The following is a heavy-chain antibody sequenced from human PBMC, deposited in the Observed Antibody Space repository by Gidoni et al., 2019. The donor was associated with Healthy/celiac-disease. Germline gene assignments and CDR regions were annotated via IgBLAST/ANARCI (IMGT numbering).Heavy chain of an antibody. CDR1: GGSISSGSYY. CDR2: IYTSGST. J-gene: IGHJ4*02. D-gene: IGHD5-12*01. Sequence: QVQLQESGPGLVKPSQPLSVTCTVSGGSISSGSYYWSWIRQPAGKGLEWIGRIYTSGSTNYNPSLKSRVTISVDTSKNQFSLKLSSVTAADTAVYYCAREAIVATGAFDYWGQGTLVTVSS. V-gene: IGHV4-61*02. CDR3: AREAIVATGAFDY.